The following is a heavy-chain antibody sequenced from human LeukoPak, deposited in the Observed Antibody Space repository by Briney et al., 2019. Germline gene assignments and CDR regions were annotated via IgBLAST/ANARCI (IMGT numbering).Heavy chain of an antibody. D-gene: IGHD1-26*01. CDR3: ALLGATTRGGVDY. V-gene: IGHV2-70*04. CDR2: IDWDDDK. J-gene: IGHJ4*02. CDR1: GFSLSTSGMR. Sequence: SGPALVKPTQTLTLTCTFSGFSLSTSGMRVSWIRQPPGKALEWLARIDWDDDKFYSTPLKTRLTISKDTSKNQVVLTMTNMDPVGTATYYCALLGATTRGGVDYWGQGTLVTVSS.